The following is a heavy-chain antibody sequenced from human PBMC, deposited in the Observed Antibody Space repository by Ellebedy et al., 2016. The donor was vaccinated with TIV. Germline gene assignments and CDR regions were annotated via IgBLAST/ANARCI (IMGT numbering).Heavy chain of an antibody. V-gene: IGHV1-18*01. J-gene: IGHJ4*02. CDR3: ARDQGDDYVWGSYLDY. CDR1: GYTFTSYG. CDR2: TSAYNGNT. Sequence: ASVKVSCKASGYTFTSYGISRARQAPAQGLEWMGGTSAYNGNTNYAQKLQGRVTMTTDTSTSTAYMELRSLRSDDTAVYYCARDQGDDYVWGSYLDYWGQGTLVTVSS. D-gene: IGHD3-16*02.